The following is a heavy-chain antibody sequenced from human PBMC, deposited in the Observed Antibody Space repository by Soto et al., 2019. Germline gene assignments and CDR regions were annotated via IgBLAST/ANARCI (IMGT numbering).Heavy chain of an antibody. J-gene: IGHJ6*02. V-gene: IGHV1-46*01. CDR1: GYTFTSYY. CDR2: INPSGGST. D-gene: IGHD1-20*01. CDR3: AAGITGTTLDYYYGMDV. Sequence: ASVKVSCKASGYTFTSYYMHWVRQAPGQGLEWMGIINPSGGSTSYAQKFQGRVTMTRDTSTSTVYMELSSLRSEDTAVYYCAAGITGTTLDYYYGMDVWGQGTKVTVSS.